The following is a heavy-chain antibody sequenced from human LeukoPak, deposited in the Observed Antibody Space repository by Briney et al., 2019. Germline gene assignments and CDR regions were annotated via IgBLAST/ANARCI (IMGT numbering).Heavy chain of an antibody. D-gene: IGHD3-10*01. CDR2: ISGSGGST. CDR3: AKDVRNYPPRGPFDY. V-gene: IGHV3-23*01. J-gene: IGHJ4*02. CDR1: GFTFSSYG. Sequence: GGSLRLSCAASGFTFSSYGVTWVRQAPGKGLEWVSSISGSGGSTYYADSVMGRFTISRDNSKNTLFLQMNSLRVEDTAVYYCAKDVRNYPPRGPFDYWGQGTLVTVSS.